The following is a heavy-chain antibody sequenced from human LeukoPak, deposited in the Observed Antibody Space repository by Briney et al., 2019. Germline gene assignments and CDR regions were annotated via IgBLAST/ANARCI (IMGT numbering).Heavy chain of an antibody. CDR2: INPNSGGT. Sequence: ASVKVSXKASGYTFTGYYMHWVRQAPGQGLEWTGWINPNSGGTNYAQKFQGRVTMTRDTSISTAYMELSRLRSDDTAVYYCARNYGDYVGAFDIWGQGTMVTVSS. D-gene: IGHD4-17*01. J-gene: IGHJ3*02. CDR1: GYTFTGYY. CDR3: ARNYGDYVGAFDI. V-gene: IGHV1-2*02.